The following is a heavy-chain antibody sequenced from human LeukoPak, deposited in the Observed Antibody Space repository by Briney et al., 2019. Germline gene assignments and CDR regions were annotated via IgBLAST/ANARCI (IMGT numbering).Heavy chain of an antibody. V-gene: IGHV3-9*01. Sequence: PGRSLRLSCAASGFTFDDYAMHWVRQAPGKGLEWVSGISWNSGRIGYADSVKGRFTISRDNAKNSLYLQMNSLRAEDTALYYCAKDRTTVTFYYFDYWGQGTLVTVAS. J-gene: IGHJ4*02. D-gene: IGHD4-17*01. CDR2: ISWNSGRI. CDR1: GFTFDDYA. CDR3: AKDRTTVTFYYFDY.